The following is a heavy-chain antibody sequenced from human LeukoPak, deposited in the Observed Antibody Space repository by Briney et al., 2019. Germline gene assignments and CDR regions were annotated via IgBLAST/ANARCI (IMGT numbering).Heavy chain of an antibody. CDR1: GFTFSDYY. J-gene: IGHJ6*02. D-gene: IGHD2/OR15-2a*01. CDR3: ARDSSPYYYYGMDV. V-gene: IGHV3-11*01. CDR2: ISSSGSTI. Sequence: GGSLRLSCAASGFTFSDYYMSWIRQAPGKGLEWVSYISSSGSTIYYAGSVKGRFTISRDNAKNSLYLQMNSLRAEGTAVYYCARDSSPYYYYGMDVWGQGTTVTVSS.